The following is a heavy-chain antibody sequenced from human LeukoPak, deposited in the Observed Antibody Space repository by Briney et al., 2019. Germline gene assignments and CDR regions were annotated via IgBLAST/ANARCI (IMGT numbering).Heavy chain of an antibody. D-gene: IGHD6-19*01. CDR3: TRDWSGTLTVAGLYGMDV. CDR2: IRSKAYGGTT. CDR1: GFTFGDYA. Sequence: PGGSLRLSCTASGFTFGDYAMSWVRQAPGKGLEWVGFIRSKAYGGTTEYAASVTGRFTISRDDSKSIAYLQMNSLKTEDTAVYYCTRDWSGTLTVAGLYGMDVWGQGTTVTVSS. V-gene: IGHV3-49*04. J-gene: IGHJ6*02.